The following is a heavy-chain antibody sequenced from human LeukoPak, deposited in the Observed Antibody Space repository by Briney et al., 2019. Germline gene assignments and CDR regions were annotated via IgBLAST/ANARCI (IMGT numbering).Heavy chain of an antibody. D-gene: IGHD2-21*01. Sequence: ASVKVSCKASGYTFTSYAITWVRQAPGQGLEWMGRIIAILGIANNAQKFQGRVTITADKSTSTAYMELSSLRSEDTAVYYCARIEAFCGSGGCYEGFDSWGQGTLVTVSS. CDR2: IIAILGIA. CDR3: ARIEAFCGSGGCYEGFDS. V-gene: IGHV1-69*04. J-gene: IGHJ5*01. CDR1: GYTFTSYA.